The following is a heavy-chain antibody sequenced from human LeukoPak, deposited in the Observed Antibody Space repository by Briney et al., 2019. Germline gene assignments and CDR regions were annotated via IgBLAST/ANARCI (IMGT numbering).Heavy chain of an antibody. CDR2: ISGSGGST. J-gene: IGHJ3*02. CDR1: GFTFSSYA. Sequence: GGSLRLSCAASGFTFSSYAMCWVRQAPGKGLESVSAISGSGGSTYYADSVKGRFTISRDNSKNTLYLQMNSLRAEDTAVYYCAKATGAAATADAFDIWGQGTMVTVSS. V-gene: IGHV3-23*01. CDR3: AKATGAAATADAFDI. D-gene: IGHD6-13*01.